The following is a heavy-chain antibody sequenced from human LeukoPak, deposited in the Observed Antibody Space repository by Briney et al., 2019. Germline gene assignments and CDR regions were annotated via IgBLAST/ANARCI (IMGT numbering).Heavy chain of an antibody. J-gene: IGHJ4*02. CDR1: RFTFSNYA. Sequence: GGSLRLSCAASRFTFSNYAMHWVRQAPGKGLEWVAVISYDGDKYYADSVKGRFTTSRDNSKNTLFLQMNSLRAEDTAIYYCAKYGPQDSGSSHFDYWGQGALVTVSS. D-gene: IGHD1-26*01. CDR2: ISYDGDK. CDR3: AKYGPQDSGSSHFDY. V-gene: IGHV3-30-3*02.